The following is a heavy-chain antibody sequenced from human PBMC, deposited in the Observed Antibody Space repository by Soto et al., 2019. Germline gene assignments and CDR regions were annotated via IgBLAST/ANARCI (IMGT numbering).Heavy chain of an antibody. V-gene: IGHV4-31*03. CDR1: GGSISSGGFY. CDR3: ARYFGDYVQYWYFDL. J-gene: IGHJ2*01. D-gene: IGHD4-17*01. CDR2: IYYSGMT. Sequence: QVQLQESGPGLVKPSLTLSLTCTVSGGSISSGGFYWSWIRQHPGKGLEWIGYIYYSGMTYYNPSLKSRVTISIDTSKNQFSLKLGSVTAADTAVYYCARYFGDYVQYWYFDLWGRGTLVTVSS.